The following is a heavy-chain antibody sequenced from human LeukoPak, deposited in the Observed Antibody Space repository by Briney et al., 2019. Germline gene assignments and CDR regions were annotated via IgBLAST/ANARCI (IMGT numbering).Heavy chain of an antibody. CDR1: GYTFTGYY. CDR3: ARDSCGSYYYYYMDV. D-gene: IGHD5-18*01. Sequence: ASVKVSCKASGYTFTGYYMHWVRQAPGQGLEWMGWINPNSGGTNYAQKFQGRVTMTRDTSISTAYMELSRLRSDDTAVYYCARDSCGSYYYYYMDVWGKGTTVTVSS. V-gene: IGHV1-2*02. CDR2: INPNSGGT. J-gene: IGHJ6*03.